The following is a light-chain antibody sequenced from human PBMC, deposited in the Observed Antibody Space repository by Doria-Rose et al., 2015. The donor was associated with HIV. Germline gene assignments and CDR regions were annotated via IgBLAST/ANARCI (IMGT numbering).Light chain of an antibody. CDR3: QKYYDTPS. J-gene: IGKJ3*01. CDR1: QSLLYTSKNY. Sequence: TQSPESLGMSLGERATLNCKSNQSLLYTSKNYLAWYQQKPGQPPKLLIYWASTRQSGVPARFSGGGSGTDFTHTISSLEAEDVAVYYCQKYYDTPSFGPGTTVDIK. V-gene: IGKV4-1*01. CDR2: WAS.